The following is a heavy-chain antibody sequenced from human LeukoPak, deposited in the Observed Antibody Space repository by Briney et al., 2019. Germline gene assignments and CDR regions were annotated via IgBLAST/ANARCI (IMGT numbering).Heavy chain of an antibody. V-gene: IGHV4-34*01. J-gene: IGHJ6*03. Sequence: SETLSLTCAVYGGSFSCYYWSWIRQPPGKGLEWIGEINHSGRTNYNPSLKSRVTISVDTSKNQFSLKLSSVTAADTAVYYCASSPGPRVYYYYMDVWGKGTTVTVSS. D-gene: IGHD7-27*01. CDR1: GGSFSCYY. CDR2: INHSGRT. CDR3: ASSPGPRVYYYYMDV.